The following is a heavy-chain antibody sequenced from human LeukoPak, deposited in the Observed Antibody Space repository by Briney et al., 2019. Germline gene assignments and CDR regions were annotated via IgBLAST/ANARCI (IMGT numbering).Heavy chain of an antibody. Sequence: PSETLSLTCTVSGGSISSSSYYWGWIRQPPGKGLEWIGSIYYSGSTYYNPSLKSRVTISVDTSKNQFSLKLSSVTAADTAVYYCARHAESGYDRFDHWGQGTLVTVSS. J-gene: IGHJ4*02. CDR1: GGSISSSSYY. CDR3: ARHAESGYDRFDH. V-gene: IGHV4-39*01. D-gene: IGHD5-12*01. CDR2: IYYSGST.